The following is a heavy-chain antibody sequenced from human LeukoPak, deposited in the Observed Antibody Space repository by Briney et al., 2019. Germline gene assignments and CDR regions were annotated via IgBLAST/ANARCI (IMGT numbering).Heavy chain of an antibody. V-gene: IGHV3-21*01. J-gene: IGHJ4*02. CDR1: GFTFSSYS. CDR2: ISSSSSYI. Sequence: GGSLRLSCAASGFTFSSYSMNWVRQAPGKGLEWVSSISSSSSYIYYADSVKGRFTISRDNAKNSLYLQMNSLRAEDTAVYYCAKDFERSVGAAEPFDYWGQGTLVTVSS. D-gene: IGHD1-26*01. CDR3: AKDFERSVGAAEPFDY.